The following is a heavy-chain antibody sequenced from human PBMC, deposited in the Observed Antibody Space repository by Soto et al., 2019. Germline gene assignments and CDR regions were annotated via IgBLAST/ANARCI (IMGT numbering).Heavy chain of an antibody. CDR3: AKDASTGWYTDLDY. CDR2: ISAYNGNT. CDR1: GYTFTSYG. Sequence: ASVKVSCKASGYTFTSYGISWVRQAPGQGLEWMGWISAYNGNTNYAQKLQGRVTMTTDTSTSTAYMELSSLRSDDTAVYYCAKDASTGWYTDLDYWGQGTLVTVSS. D-gene: IGHD6-19*01. J-gene: IGHJ4*02. V-gene: IGHV1-18*01.